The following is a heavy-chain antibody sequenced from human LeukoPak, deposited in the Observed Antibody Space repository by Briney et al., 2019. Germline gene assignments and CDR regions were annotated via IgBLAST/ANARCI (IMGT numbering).Heavy chain of an antibody. D-gene: IGHD3-9*01. CDR1: GYTFSSYG. CDR2: ISAYNGNR. CDR3: ARDRGYNILTGYYSFRGFDP. J-gene: IGHJ5*02. V-gene: IGHV1-18*01. Sequence: VASVKVSCKASGYTFSSYGISWVRQAPGQGLEWMGRISAYNGNRNYAQKLQGRVTMTTDTSTSTAYMELRSLRSDDTAVYYCARDRGYNILTGYYSFRGFDPWGQGTLVTVSS.